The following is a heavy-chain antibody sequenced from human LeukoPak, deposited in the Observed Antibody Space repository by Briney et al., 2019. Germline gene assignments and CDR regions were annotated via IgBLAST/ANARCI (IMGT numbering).Heavy chain of an antibody. CDR1: GGSISTYY. Sequence: TSETLSLTCTVSGGSISTYYWSWIRQPPGKGLEWIGYIYYSGNSNYNPSLKSRVTISVDSSKNQFSLKLSSVTAADTAVYYCAGLGASGNGYLSWFDPWGQGTLVTVSS. J-gene: IGHJ5*02. CDR2: IYYSGNS. D-gene: IGHD3-22*01. CDR3: AGLGASGNGYLSWFDP. V-gene: IGHV4-59*01.